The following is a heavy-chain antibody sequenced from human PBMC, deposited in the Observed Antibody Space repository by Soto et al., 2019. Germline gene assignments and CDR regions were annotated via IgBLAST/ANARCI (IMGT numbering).Heavy chain of an antibody. CDR1: GFTFSSYA. CDR2: ISSNGGST. J-gene: IGHJ3*02. V-gene: IGHV3-64D*06. Sequence: PGGSLRLSCSVSGFTFSSYAMHWVRQAPGKGLEYVSAISSNGGSTYYADSVKGRFTISRDNSKNTLYLQMSSLRAEDTAVYYCVKDMVRGVTAHAFDIWGQGTMVTVSS. CDR3: VKDMVRGVTAHAFDI. D-gene: IGHD3-10*01.